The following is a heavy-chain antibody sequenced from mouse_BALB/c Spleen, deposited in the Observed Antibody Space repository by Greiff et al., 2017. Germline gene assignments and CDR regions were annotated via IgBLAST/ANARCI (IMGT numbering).Heavy chain of an antibody. CDR2: IWGDGST. Sequence: VHLVESGPGLVAPSQSLSITCTVSGFSLTGYGVNWVRQPPGKGLEWLGMIWGDGSTDYNSALKSRLSISKDNSKSQVFFKMNSLQANDTAIYYCASRAMDYWGQGTSVTVSS. J-gene: IGHJ4*01. CDR3: ASRAMDY. CDR1: GFSLTGYG. V-gene: IGHV2-6-7*01.